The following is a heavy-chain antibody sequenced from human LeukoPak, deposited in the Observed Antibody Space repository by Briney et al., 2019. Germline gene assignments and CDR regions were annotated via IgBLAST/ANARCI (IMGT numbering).Heavy chain of an antibody. CDR1: GFTFTSSA. V-gene: IGHV1-58*01. J-gene: IGHJ4*02. Sequence: GASVKVSCKASGFTFTSSAVQWVRQARGQRREWIGWIVAGSGNTNYAQKFQERVTITRDMSTSTAYMELSSLRSEDTAVYYCAADPTYYYGSGSYFDYWGQGTLVTVSS. CDR2: IVAGSGNT. CDR3: AADPTYYYGSGSYFDY. D-gene: IGHD3-10*01.